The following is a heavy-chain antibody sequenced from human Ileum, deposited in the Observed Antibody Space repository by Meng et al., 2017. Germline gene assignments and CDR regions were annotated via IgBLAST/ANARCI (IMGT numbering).Heavy chain of an antibody. CDR3: ARTLMQIGHGYTDNYFDY. V-gene: IGHV3-7*01. D-gene: IGHD5-24*01. J-gene: IGHJ4*02. Sequence: GESLKISCAASGFTFGTYWMTWVRQAPGKGLEWVANIQLHANEKFYVDSVKGRFTISGDSATNSLYLQMNSLRDEDTAVYYCARTLMQIGHGYTDNYFDYWGQGTLVTVSS. CDR2: IQLHANEK. CDR1: GFTFGTYW.